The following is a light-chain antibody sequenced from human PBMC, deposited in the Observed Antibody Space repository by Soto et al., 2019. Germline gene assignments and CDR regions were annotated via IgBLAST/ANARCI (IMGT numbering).Light chain of an antibody. CDR3: QQLNSYPPLYG. CDR1: QGISSY. Sequence: IPLTQSPSSLSASVGDRVTITCRASQGISSYLAWYQQKPGKAPKLLIYAASTLQSGVPSRFSGSGSGTDFTLTIRSLQPEDFATYYCQQLNSYPPLYGFGQGTKLEIK. V-gene: IGKV1-9*01. CDR2: AAS. J-gene: IGKJ2*03.